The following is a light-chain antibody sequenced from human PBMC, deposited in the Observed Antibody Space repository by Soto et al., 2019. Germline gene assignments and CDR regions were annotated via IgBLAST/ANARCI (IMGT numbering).Light chain of an antibody. CDR2: GAS. CDR1: QSVSSDY. J-gene: IGKJ1*01. CDR3: QQYGSSPGT. Sequence: EIVLTQSPGTLSLSPGERATLSCRASQSVSSDYLAWFQQKPGQAPRLLIFGASNRDTGIPDRFSGSGSGTGFTLTISRLEPEDFAMYYCQQYGSSPGTFGQGTKVEVK. V-gene: IGKV3-20*01.